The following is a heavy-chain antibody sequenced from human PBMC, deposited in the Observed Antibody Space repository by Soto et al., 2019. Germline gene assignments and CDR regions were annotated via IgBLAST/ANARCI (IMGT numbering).Heavy chain of an antibody. Sequence: QVQLQQWGAGLLKPSETLSLTCDVYGGSFSGYYWSWIRQPPGKGLEWIGEINHSGSTNYNPSLKSRVTISVDTSKTQSSLKLSSVTAADTAVYYCARAKPYSSSWYHDYWGQGTLVTVSS. CDR2: INHSGST. CDR3: ARAKPYSSSWYHDY. CDR1: GGSFSGYY. J-gene: IGHJ4*02. D-gene: IGHD6-13*01. V-gene: IGHV4-34*01.